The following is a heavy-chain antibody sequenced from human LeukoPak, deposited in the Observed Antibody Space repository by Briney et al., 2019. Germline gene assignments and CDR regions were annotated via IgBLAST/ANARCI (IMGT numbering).Heavy chain of an antibody. CDR3: ARGFHHYGSGNPDS. V-gene: IGHV1-8*01. CDR2: VNPDTGNT. J-gene: IGHJ4*02. D-gene: IGHD3-10*01. CDR1: GYTFASYD. Sequence: AAVKVSCKASGYTFASYDIHCVRQATEQGLEWMGWVNPDTGNTGYAQNFQGRVTITRHTSTSTAYMELSSLRSEDTAVYYCARGFHHYGSGNPDSWGQGTLVTVSS.